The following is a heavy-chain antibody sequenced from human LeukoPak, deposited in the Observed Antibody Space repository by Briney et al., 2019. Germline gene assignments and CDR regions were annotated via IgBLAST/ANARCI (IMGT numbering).Heavy chain of an antibody. D-gene: IGHD3-22*01. V-gene: IGHV4-39*01. CDR2: IYYTRST. Sequence: SETLSLTCTVSGGSISSSSYYWGWIRQPPGKGLEWIGSIYYTRSTYYNPSLKSRVTISVDTSKNQFSLKLTSVTAADTAVYYCARGVTMIVVVIHDWYFDLWGRGTLVTVST. J-gene: IGHJ2*01. CDR3: ARGVTMIVVVIHDWYFDL. CDR1: GGSISSSSYY.